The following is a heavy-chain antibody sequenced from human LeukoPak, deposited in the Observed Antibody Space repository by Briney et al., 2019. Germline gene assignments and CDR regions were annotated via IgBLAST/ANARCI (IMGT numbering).Heavy chain of an antibody. CDR2: IYHSGST. CDR1: GGSISSGGYY. Sequence: PSETLSLTCTVSGGSISSGGYYWSWIRQPPGKGLEWIGYIYHSGSTYYNPSLKSRVTISVDRSKNQFSLKLSSVTAADTAVYYCATTAVARDAFDIWGQGTMVTVSS. V-gene: IGHV4-30-2*02. CDR3: ATTAVARDAFDI. J-gene: IGHJ3*02. D-gene: IGHD6-19*01.